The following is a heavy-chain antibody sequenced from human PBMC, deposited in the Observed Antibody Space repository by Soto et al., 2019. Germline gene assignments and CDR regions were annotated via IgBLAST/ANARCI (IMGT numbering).Heavy chain of an antibody. V-gene: IGHV4-61*08. Sequence: SETLSLTCTVSGGSISSGGYYWSWIRQTPGKGLEWIGYVHYSGTTSYNPSLKSRVTISLDTSKNQFSLKLNSVTAADTAVYYCARRWSGTDYWGQGTLVTVSS. CDR2: VHYSGTT. CDR3: ARRWSGTDY. D-gene: IGHD3-10*01. CDR1: GGSISSGGYY. J-gene: IGHJ4*02.